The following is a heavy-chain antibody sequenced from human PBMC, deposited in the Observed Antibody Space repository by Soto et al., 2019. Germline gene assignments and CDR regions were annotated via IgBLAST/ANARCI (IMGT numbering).Heavy chain of an antibody. J-gene: IGHJ4*02. CDR1: GYTFTSYD. D-gene: IGHD2-8*01. V-gene: IGHV1-8*01. CDR2: MNPNSGNT. Sequence: ASVKVSCKASGYTFTSYDINWVRQATGQGLEWMGWMNPNSGNTGYAQKFQGRVTMTRNTSISTAYMELSSLRSEDTAVYYCARSYCTNAVCYRYFDYWGQETLVTVSS. CDR3: ARSYCTNAVCYRYFDY.